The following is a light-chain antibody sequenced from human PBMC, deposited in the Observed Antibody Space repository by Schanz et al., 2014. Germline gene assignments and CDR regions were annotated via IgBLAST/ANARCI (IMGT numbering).Light chain of an antibody. CDR1: QSVSSN. CDR3: QHYGSSPWA. Sequence: IVVTQSPATLSVSPGERATLSCRASQSVSSNLAWYQQKPGQAPRLLIYGASGRATGIPDRFSGRGFGTDFTLTISRLEPEDFAVYYCQHYGSSPWAFGQGTKVEIK. V-gene: IGKV3-20*01. J-gene: IGKJ1*01. CDR2: GAS.